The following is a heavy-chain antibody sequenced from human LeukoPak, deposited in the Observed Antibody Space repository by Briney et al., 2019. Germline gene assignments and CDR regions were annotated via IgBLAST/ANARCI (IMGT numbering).Heavy chain of an antibody. CDR3: ARATNGGGSYDY. CDR2: INHSGST. Sequence: SETLSLTCAVYGGSFSGYYWSWIRRPPGKGLEWIGEINHSGSTNYNLSLKSRVTISVDTSKNQFSLKLSSVTAADTAVYYCARATNGGGSYDYWGQGTLVTVSS. J-gene: IGHJ4*02. D-gene: IGHD3-16*01. CDR1: GGSFSGYY. V-gene: IGHV4-34*01.